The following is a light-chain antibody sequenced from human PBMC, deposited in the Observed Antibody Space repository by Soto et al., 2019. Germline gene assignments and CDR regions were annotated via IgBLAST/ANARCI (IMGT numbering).Light chain of an antibody. CDR2: EVS. V-gene: IGLV2-14*01. J-gene: IGLJ1*01. Sequence: QFALTQPASVSGSPGQSITISCTGTSDDVGVYNYVSWYQQHPGKAPKLMIYEVSDRPSGVSNRFSGSKSGNTASLTISGLQAEDEADYYCSSYTSSGTYVFGTGTKLTAL. CDR1: SDDVGVYNY. CDR3: SSYTSSGTYV.